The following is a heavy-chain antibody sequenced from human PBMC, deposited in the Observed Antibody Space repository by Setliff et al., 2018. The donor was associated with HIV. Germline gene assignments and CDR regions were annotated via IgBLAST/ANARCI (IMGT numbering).Heavy chain of an antibody. CDR1: SDSTSSGSYY. CDR3: ARRTFGSGRIDP. D-gene: IGHD3-16*01. V-gene: IGHV4-61*09. CDR2: IHTSGST. J-gene: IGHJ5*02. Sequence: SETLSLTCSVSSDSTSSGSYYWSWIRLPAGKGLEWIGQIHTSGSTNYNPSLKSRLTISIDTSKNQFSLKHNSVTATDTAVYYCARRTFGSGRIDPWGQGTLVTVSS.